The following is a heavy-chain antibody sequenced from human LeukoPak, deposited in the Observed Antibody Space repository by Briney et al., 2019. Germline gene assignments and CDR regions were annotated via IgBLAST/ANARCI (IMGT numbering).Heavy chain of an antibody. J-gene: IGHJ3*02. CDR1: GYSISSGYY. V-gene: IGHV4-4*07. D-gene: IGHD5-18*01. Sequence: SETLTLTCTVSGYSISSGYYWGWIRQPAGKGLEWIGRIYTSGSTNYNPSLKSRVTMSVDTSKNQFSLKLSSVTAADTAVYYCAREDTLSDAFDIRGQGTMVTVSS. CDR3: AREDTLSDAFDI. CDR2: IYTSGST.